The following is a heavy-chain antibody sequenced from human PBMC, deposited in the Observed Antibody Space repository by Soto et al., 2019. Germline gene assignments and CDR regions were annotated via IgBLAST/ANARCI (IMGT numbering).Heavy chain of an antibody. D-gene: IGHD6-13*01. CDR3: ARVVAAGTRYYYYYYGMDV. J-gene: IGHJ6*02. CDR2: INHSGST. V-gene: IGHV4-34*01. Sequence: PSETLSLTCAVYGGSFSGYYWSWIRQPPGKGLEWIGEINHSGSTNYNPSLKSRVTISVDTSKNQFSLKLSSVTAADTAVYYCARVVAAGTRYYYYYYGMDVWGQGTTVTVSS. CDR1: GGSFSGYY.